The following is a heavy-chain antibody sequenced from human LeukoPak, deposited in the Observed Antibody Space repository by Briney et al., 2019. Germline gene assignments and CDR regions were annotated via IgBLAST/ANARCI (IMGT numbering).Heavy chain of an antibody. D-gene: IGHD3-16*01. J-gene: IGHJ5*02. CDR1: GGSISSSIYY. CDR3: ARDFSYKNSVPGVLGGGGTVAPLP. CDR2: VFYGAT. Sequence: PSETLSLTCIVSGGSISSSIYYWAWVRQPPGKGLEWIGTVFYGATQYSPSLRSRVTISIDTSTNQFSLKLTSVTAADTALYYCARDFSYKNSVPGVLGGGGTVAPLPWG. V-gene: IGHV4-39*07.